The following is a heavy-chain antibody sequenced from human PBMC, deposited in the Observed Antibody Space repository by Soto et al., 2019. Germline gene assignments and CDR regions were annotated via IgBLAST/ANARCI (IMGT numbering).Heavy chain of an antibody. D-gene: IGHD3-10*01. V-gene: IGHV3-23*01. CDR3: AKRREGCYYIFDY. CDR2: ISGSGEST. J-gene: IGHJ4*02. CDR1: GFTFSSYA. Sequence: WSLRLSCAASGFTFSSYAMSWVRQAPGEGLEWVPSISGSGESTYYADSVKGRLSISRDNSKNTLYLQMNSLRAEDTAVYYCAKRREGCYYIFDYWGQGTPVTV.